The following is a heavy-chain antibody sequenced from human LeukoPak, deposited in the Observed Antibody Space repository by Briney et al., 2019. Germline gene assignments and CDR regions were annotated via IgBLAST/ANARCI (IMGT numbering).Heavy chain of an antibody. D-gene: IGHD1-26*01. CDR2: IYYSGST. Sequence: SETLSLTCTVSGGSISSSSYYWGWIRQPPGKGLEWIGSIYYSGSTYYNPSLKSRVTISVGTSKNQFSLKLSSVTAADTAVYYCARHPRNGGVGAMSDYWGQGTLVTVSS. V-gene: IGHV4-39*01. CDR3: ARHPRNGGVGAMSDY. CDR1: GGSISSSSYY. J-gene: IGHJ4*02.